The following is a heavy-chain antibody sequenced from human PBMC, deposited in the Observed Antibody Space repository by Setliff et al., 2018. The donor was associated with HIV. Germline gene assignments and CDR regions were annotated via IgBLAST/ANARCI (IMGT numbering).Heavy chain of an antibody. Sequence: ASETLSLTCTVSGGSISGGGYYWSWIRQHPGKGLDRIGNIYYIGNTDYNPSLKSRVTMSVDTSKNQFSLKLSSVTAADTAVYYCARGDAMTSLGAFDIWGQGTMVTVSS. CDR3: ARGDAMTSLGAFDI. D-gene: IGHD2-2*01. CDR1: GGSISGGGYY. J-gene: IGHJ3*02. CDR2: IYYIGNT. V-gene: IGHV4-31*03.